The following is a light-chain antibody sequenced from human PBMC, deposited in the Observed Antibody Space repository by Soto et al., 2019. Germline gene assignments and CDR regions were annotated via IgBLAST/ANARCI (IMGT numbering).Light chain of an antibody. CDR3: CSYAGSYTYV. V-gene: IGLV2-14*01. J-gene: IGLJ1*01. Sequence: QSVLTQPASVSGSPGQSITISCTGASSDIGTYDYVSWYQQHPGKAPKLMIFEVSNRPSGISDRFSGSKSGNTASLTISGLQAEDEADYNCCSYAGSYTYVFGTGTKVTVL. CDR2: EVS. CDR1: SSDIGTYDY.